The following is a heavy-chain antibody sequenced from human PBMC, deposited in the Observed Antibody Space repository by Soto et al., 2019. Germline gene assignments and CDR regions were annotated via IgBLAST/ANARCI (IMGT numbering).Heavy chain of an antibody. D-gene: IGHD3-22*01. V-gene: IGHV5-51*01. CDR2: IYHGDSDS. CDR3: ARQAYHYDTNSFGY. Sequence: AASLMICCKGSGYSFTNYWICWVRQMAGKGLEWMGVIYHGDSDSRFSPSFHGQVTITADITLSTAYLQWSSLRVSDTAMYYCARQAYHYDTNSFGYWGQGTLVTVSS. CDR1: GYSFTNYW. J-gene: IGHJ4*02.